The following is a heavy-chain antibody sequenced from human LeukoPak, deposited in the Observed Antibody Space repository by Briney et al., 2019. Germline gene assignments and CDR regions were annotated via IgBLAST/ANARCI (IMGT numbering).Heavy chain of an antibody. CDR3: AELGITMIGGV. J-gene: IGHJ6*04. CDR1: GFVYSAFW. D-gene: IGHD3-10*02. Sequence: GGSLRLSCAASGFVYSAFWMSWVRQAPGKGLEWVANIKQDGSEKYYEDSVKGRFTISRDNAKNSLYLQMNSLRAEDTAVYYCAELGITMIGGVWGKGTTVTISS. V-gene: IGHV3-7*01. CDR2: IKQDGSEK.